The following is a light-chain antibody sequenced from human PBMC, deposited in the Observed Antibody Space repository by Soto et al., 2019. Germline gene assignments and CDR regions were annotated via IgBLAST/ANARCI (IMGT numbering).Light chain of an antibody. CDR3: QQFYDLPIT. CDR1: QDISDV. Sequence: DIQMTQSPSALSASVGDRVTITGQASQDISDVLNWYQQQTGKAPKVPIYDASKLQTGVPSRFSGGGSGTDFTFTISSLQPDDSRTYYCQQFYDLPITFGQGTRLRL. CDR2: DAS. V-gene: IGKV1-33*01. J-gene: IGKJ5*01.